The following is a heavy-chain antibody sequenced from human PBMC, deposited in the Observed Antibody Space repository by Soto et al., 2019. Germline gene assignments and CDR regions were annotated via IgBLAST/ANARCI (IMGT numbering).Heavy chain of an antibody. CDR1: GFTFSTYA. CDR2: ISVSGSDT. J-gene: IGHJ6*02. CDR3: AKFQVEGYHNYYGMDV. V-gene: IGHV3-23*01. Sequence: GGSLRLSCAASGFTFSTYALSWVRQAPGKGLEWVSTISVSGSDTYYADSVKGRFTISRDNSRDTVYLEMNSLRAEDTAIYYCAKFQVEGYHNYYGMDVCGQGTTVTVYS.